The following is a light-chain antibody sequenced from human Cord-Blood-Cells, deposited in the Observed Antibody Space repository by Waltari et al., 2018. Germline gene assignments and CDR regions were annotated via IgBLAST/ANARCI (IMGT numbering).Light chain of an antibody. Sequence: QSALTQPASVSGSPGQSITISCTGTSSDVGSYNLVSWYQQHPGKAPKLMIYEGSKRPSGVSNRFSGSKSGNTASLTISGLQAKDEADYYCCSYAGSSTWVFGGGTKLIVL. CDR2: EGS. J-gene: IGLJ3*02. V-gene: IGLV2-23*01. CDR3: CSYAGSSTWV. CDR1: SSDVGSYNL.